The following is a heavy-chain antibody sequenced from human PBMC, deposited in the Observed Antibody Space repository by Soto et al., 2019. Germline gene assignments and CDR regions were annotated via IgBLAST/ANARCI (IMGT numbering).Heavy chain of an antibody. V-gene: IGHV3-7*01. D-gene: IGHD2-15*01. CDR2: IKQDGSEK. J-gene: IGHJ6*03. Sequence: GGSLRLSCAASGFTFSSYWMSWVRQAPGKGLEWVANIKQDGSEKYYVDSVKGRFTISRENAKNSLYLQMNSLRAEDTAVYYCARDAVGCSGGSCYRDYYYYMDVWGKGTTVTVSS. CDR3: ARDAVGCSGGSCYRDYYYYMDV. CDR1: GFTFSSYW.